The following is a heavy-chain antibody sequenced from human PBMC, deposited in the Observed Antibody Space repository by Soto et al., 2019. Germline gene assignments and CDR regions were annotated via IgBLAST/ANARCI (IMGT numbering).Heavy chain of an antibody. Sequence: ASVKVSFKASGYTFTSYGISWVRQAPGQGLEWMGWISAYNGNTNYAQKLQGRVTMTTDTSTSTAYMELRSLRSDDTAVYYCARGGQNGYFYYYMDVWGKGTTVTVSS. D-gene: IGHD2-15*01. V-gene: IGHV1-18*04. CDR3: ARGGQNGYFYYYMDV. CDR2: ISAYNGNT. J-gene: IGHJ6*03. CDR1: GYTFTSYG.